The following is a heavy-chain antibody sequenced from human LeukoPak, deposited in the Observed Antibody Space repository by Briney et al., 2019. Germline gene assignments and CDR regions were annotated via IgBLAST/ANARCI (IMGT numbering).Heavy chain of an antibody. CDR3: ARAYGDRLYYYYGMDV. CDR2: ISAYNGNT. Sequence: GASVKVSCKASGYTFTGYYMHWVRQAPGQGLEWMGWISAYNGNTNYAQKLQGRVTMTTDTSTSTAYMELRSLRSDDTAVYYCARAYGDRLYYYYGMDVWGQGTTVTVSS. CDR1: GYTFTGYY. J-gene: IGHJ6*02. D-gene: IGHD4-17*01. V-gene: IGHV1-18*04.